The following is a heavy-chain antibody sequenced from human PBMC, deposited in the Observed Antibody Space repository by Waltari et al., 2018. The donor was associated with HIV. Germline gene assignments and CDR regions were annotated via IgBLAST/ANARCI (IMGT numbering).Heavy chain of an antibody. CDR3: ARGPCSSTSCYARWFDP. D-gene: IGHD2-2*01. J-gene: IGHJ5*02. V-gene: IGHV1-69*06. Sequence: QVQLVQSGAEVKKPGSSVKVSCKASGGTFSSYAISWVRQAPGQGLEWMGGIIPIFGTANYAQKFQGRVTITADKSTSTAYMELSSLRSEDTAVYYCARGPCSSTSCYARWFDPWGQGTLVTVSS. CDR1: GGTFSSYA. CDR2: IIPIFGTA.